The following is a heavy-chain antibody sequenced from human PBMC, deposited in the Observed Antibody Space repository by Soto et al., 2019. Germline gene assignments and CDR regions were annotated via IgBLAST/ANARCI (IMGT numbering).Heavy chain of an antibody. V-gene: IGHV5-10-1*01. CDR2: VDPSDSYT. D-gene: IGHD6-6*01. Sequence: GESLKISCKGSGYSFTSYWISWVRQMPGKGLEWMGRVDPSDSYTNYSPSFQGHVTISADKSISTAYLQWNSLKASDTAMYYCARLSSSKRYYYYVMDVWGQGTTVTVSS. J-gene: IGHJ6*02. CDR3: ARLSSSKRYYYYVMDV. CDR1: GYSFTSYW.